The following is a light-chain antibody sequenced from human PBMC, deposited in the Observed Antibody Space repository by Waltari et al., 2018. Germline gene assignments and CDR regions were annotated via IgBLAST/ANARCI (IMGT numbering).Light chain of an antibody. Sequence: DIQMTQSPSSLSASVGDRVTISCRARQSISSYLNWYQQKPGKAPKLLIYRASSLPSGVPSRFSGSGSGTDFTLTISSLQPEDFATYYCQQTYTTPRTFGQGTKGEI. CDR2: RAS. J-gene: IGKJ1*01. CDR1: QSISSY. CDR3: QQTYTTPRT. V-gene: IGKV1-39*01.